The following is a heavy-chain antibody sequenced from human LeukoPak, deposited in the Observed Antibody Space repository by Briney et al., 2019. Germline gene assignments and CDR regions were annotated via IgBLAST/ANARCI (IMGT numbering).Heavy chain of an antibody. CDR1: GFTVDSNY. Sequence: GGSLRLSCAASGFTVDSNYLSWVRQAPGKGLEWVSTIYTGGNTYYAASVKGRFTISRDFSKNTVFLHMNSLRAEDTAMYYCARGDDSGYYDYFDYWGQGPLVTVSS. CDR2: IYTGGNT. J-gene: IGHJ4*02. D-gene: IGHD3-22*01. CDR3: ARGDDSGYYDYFDY. V-gene: IGHV3-53*01.